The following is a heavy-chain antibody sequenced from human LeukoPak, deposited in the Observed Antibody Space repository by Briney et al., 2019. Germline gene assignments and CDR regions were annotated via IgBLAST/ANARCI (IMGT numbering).Heavy chain of an antibody. CDR3: ARDAGNSGYGCDL. CDR2: IRYTSET. J-gene: IGHJ5*02. V-gene: IGHV3-69-1*01. D-gene: IGHD5-12*01. CDR1: GFTVSDSF. Sequence: GGSLRLSCAASGFTVSDSFMTWVRQAPGKGLEWVSHIRYTSETFYADSVEGRFTISRDHARNSLYLQMNNLRGEDTAIYYCARDAGNSGYGCDLWGQGTLVTVSS.